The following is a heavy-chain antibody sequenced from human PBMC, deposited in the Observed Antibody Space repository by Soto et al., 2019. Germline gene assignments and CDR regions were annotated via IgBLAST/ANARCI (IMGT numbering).Heavy chain of an antibody. D-gene: IGHD3-16*01. J-gene: IGHJ6*02. CDR1: GFSLSSNY. V-gene: IGHV3-53*01. CDR2: IYSGGTT. Sequence: SLRLSCAVSGFSLSSNYMSWVRQAPGKGLEWVSVIYSGGTTYCADSVKGRFTISRDNSKNMVYLQMNSLRAEDTAVYYCARPTRYYYGMDVWGQGTTVTVSS. CDR3: ARPTRYYYGMDV.